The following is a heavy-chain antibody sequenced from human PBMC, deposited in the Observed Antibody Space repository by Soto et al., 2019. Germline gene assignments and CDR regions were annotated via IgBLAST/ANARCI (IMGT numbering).Heavy chain of an antibody. J-gene: IGHJ3*01. CDR3: ARGLYVIEL. CDR2: INWNGATA. V-gene: IGHV3-20*01. Sequence: EVQLVESGGRLARPGESLRLSCVGSEFTFQNYGMNWVRQFPGKGLEWVCGINWNGATAGCADSVKGRFAVSRDNVQSSICLQMNSLTTGDTALYDCARGLYVIELWGQGTMVTVSS. D-gene: IGHD3-10*02. CDR1: EFTFQNYG.